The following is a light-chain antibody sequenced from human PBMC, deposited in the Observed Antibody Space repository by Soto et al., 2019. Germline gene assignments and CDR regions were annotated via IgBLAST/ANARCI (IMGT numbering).Light chain of an antibody. J-gene: IGLJ2*01. CDR2: EVN. CDR1: SSDVGGYNF. V-gene: IGLV2-8*01. CDR3: SSYGGSNKYVV. Sequence: QSVLTQPPSASGSPGQSVTISCTGTSSDVGGYNFVSWYQQHPGKAPKLIIYEVNKRPSGVPDRFSGSKSGNTASLTVSGLQAEDEADYYCSSYGGSNKYVVFGGGTKVTVL.